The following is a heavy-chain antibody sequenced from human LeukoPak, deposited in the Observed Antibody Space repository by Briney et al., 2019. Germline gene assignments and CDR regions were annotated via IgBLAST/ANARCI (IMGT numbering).Heavy chain of an antibody. V-gene: IGHV3-11*01. D-gene: IGHD5/OR15-5a*01. CDR1: GFTFSDYY. CDR3: ARDSTYPYYGMDV. J-gene: IGHJ6*02. Sequence: PGGSLRLSCAASGFTFSDYYMSWIRQAPGEGLEWVSYISSSGSTIYYADSVKGRFTISRDNAKNSLYLQMNSLRAEDTAVYYCARDSTYPYYGMDVWGQGTTVTVSS. CDR2: ISSSGSTI.